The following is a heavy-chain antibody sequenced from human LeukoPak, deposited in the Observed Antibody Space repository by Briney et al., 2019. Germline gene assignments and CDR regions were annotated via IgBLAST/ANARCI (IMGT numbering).Heavy chain of an antibody. Sequence: GESLKISCKGSGYSFTSYWIGWVRQMPGKGLEWLGIINPGDSDTRYSPSFQGQVTISADKSISTANLQGSSLKASDTAMYYCARRIGSGWYDYWGQGTLVTVSS. CDR2: INPGDSDT. CDR3: ARRIGSGWYDY. V-gene: IGHV5-51*01. J-gene: IGHJ4*02. CDR1: GYSFTSYW. D-gene: IGHD6-19*01.